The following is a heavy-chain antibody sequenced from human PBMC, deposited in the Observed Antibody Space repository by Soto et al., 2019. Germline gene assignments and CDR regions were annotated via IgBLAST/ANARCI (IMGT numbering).Heavy chain of an antibody. CDR1: GFTFSSYG. CDR2: IWYDGSNK. J-gene: IGHJ4*02. V-gene: IGHV3-33*01. Sequence: QVQLVESGGGVVQPGRSLRLSCAASGFTFSSYGMHWVRQAPGKGLEWVAVIWYDGSNKYYADSVKGRFTISRDNSKNTLYLQMNSLRAEDTAVYYCARESPNPESSYYDFWSGYYAVPEGLWDWGQGTLVTVSS. CDR3: ARESPNPESSYYDFWSGYYAVPEGLWD. D-gene: IGHD3-3*01.